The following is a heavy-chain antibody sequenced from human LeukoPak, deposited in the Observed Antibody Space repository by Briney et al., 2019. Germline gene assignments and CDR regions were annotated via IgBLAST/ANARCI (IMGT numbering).Heavy chain of an antibody. CDR3: ARGSPPDY. Sequence: GGSLRLSCAASGFTFSSYSMNWVRQAPGKGLEWVSYISSSSSTIYYADSVEGRFTISRDNAKNSLYLRMNNLRADDTAVYYCARGSPPDYWGQGTLVTVSS. J-gene: IGHJ4*02. V-gene: IGHV3-48*01. CDR2: ISSSSSTI. CDR1: GFTFSSYS.